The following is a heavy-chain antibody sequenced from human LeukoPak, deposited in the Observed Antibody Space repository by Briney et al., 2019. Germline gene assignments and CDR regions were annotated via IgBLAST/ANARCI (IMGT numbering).Heavy chain of an antibody. CDR2: IRYDGSNK. V-gene: IGHV3-30*02. Sequence: GGSLRLSCAASGFTFSSYGMHWVRQAPGKGLEWVAFIRYDGSNKYYADSVKGRFTISRDNSKNTLYLQMNSLRAEDTAVYYCAKDHDYGGNPYYFDYWGQGTLVTASS. CDR1: GFTFSSYG. CDR3: AKDHDYGGNPYYFDY. D-gene: IGHD4-23*01. J-gene: IGHJ4*02.